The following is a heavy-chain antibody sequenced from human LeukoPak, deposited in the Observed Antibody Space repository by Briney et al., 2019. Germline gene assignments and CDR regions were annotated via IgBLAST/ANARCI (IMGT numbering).Heavy chain of an antibody. CDR1: GFTFSSYW. V-gene: IGHV3-23*01. CDR2: ISGSGGST. D-gene: IGHD3-10*01. J-gene: IGHJ3*02. Sequence: GGSLRLSCAASGFTFSSYWMQWVRQAPGKGLEWVSAISGSGGSTYYADSVKGRFTISRDNSKNTLYLQMNSLRAEDTAVYYCAKDDYVLLWFGEDVDDAFDIWGQGTMVTVSS. CDR3: AKDDYVLLWFGEDVDDAFDI.